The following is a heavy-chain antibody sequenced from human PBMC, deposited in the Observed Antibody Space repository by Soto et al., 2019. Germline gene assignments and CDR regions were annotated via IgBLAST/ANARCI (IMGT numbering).Heavy chain of an antibody. CDR1: GYTLTELW. CDR2: VDPEDGET. CDR3: ATSDFDRLTAYAAFDI. V-gene: IGHV1-24*01. J-gene: IGHJ3*02. D-gene: IGHD3-9*01. Sequence: AAVKVSCKVCGYTLTELWMHWVRQAPRKGREWMGGVDPEDGETIYAQKFQGRVTMTEDTSTDTAYMELSSLRSEDTAVYSCATSDFDRLTAYAAFDIWGQGTMVTVS.